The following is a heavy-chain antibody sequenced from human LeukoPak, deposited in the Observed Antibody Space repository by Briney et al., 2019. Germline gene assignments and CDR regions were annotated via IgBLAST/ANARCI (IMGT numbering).Heavy chain of an antibody. Sequence: ASLKVSCKAAGYTFTGYYMHWVRQAPGQGLEWMGWINPNSGGTNYAQKFQGRVTMTRDTSISTAYMELSRLTSDDTAVYYCARDPPVGGADVFVIWGQGTMVTVSS. V-gene: IGHV1-2*02. D-gene: IGHD1-26*01. CDR2: INPNSGGT. CDR1: GYTFTGYY. J-gene: IGHJ3*02. CDR3: ARDPPVGGADVFVI.